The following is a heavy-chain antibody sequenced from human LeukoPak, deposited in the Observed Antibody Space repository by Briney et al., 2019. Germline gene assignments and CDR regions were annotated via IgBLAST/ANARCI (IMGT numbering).Heavy chain of an antibody. D-gene: IGHD2-2*01. CDR1: GYTFTSYY. Sequence: VASVKVSCKASGYTFTSYYMHWVRQAPGQGLEWMGIINPSGGSTSYAQKFQGRVTMTRDTSTGTVYMELSSLRSEDTAVYYCAAVRMASFDDYYFDYWGQGTLVTVSS. J-gene: IGHJ4*02. CDR3: AAVRMASFDDYYFDY. V-gene: IGHV1-46*01. CDR2: INPSGGST.